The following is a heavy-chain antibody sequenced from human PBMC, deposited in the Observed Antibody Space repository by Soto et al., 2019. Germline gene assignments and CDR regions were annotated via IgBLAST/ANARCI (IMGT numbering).Heavy chain of an antibody. Sequence: GESLKISCKGSGYSFTSYWIGWVRQMPGKGLEWMGIIYPGDSDTRYSPSFQGQVTISADKSISTAYLQWSSLKASDTAMYYCARHGGAIVVVPAAYTNSYGIDVWGQGTTVTVSS. D-gene: IGHD2-2*01. CDR1: GYSFTSYW. CDR3: ARHGGAIVVVPAAYTNSYGIDV. J-gene: IGHJ6*02. V-gene: IGHV5-51*01. CDR2: IYPGDSDT.